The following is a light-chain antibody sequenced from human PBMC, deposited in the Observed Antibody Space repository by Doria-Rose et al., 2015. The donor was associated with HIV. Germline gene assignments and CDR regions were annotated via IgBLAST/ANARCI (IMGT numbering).Light chain of an antibody. CDR1: QSVSTD. CDR2: GAS. J-gene: IGKJ5*01. V-gene: IGKV3-15*01. Sequence: TQSPETLSVSPGESATLSCRASQSVSTDLAWYQHKPGQAPRLLIWGASTRSTGSPARVSGSGSGTEFTLTISSLQSEDFAIYFCHQYNNWPTFGQGTRLDIK. CDR3: HQYNNWPT.